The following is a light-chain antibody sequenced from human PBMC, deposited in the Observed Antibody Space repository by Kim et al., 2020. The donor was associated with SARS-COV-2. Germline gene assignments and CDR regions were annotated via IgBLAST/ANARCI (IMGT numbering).Light chain of an antibody. CDR2: DNN. Sequence: QSVLTQPPSVSAAPGQKVTISCSGSNSNIGNNYVSWYQQLPGTATKLLIYDNNRRHSEIPDGFSGSKSGTSATRGITGLQTGDEAVYYCGTWDSSLTTVNKYVFGTGTKVTVL. J-gene: IGLJ1*01. CDR1: NSNIGNNY. CDR3: GTWDSSLTTVNKYV. V-gene: IGLV1-51*01.